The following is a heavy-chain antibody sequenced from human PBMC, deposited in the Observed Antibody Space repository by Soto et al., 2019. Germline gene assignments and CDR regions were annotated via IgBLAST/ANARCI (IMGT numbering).Heavy chain of an antibody. CDR2: IYPSDSRS. J-gene: IGHJ5*02. CDR1: GYTFADYW. V-gene: IGHV5-51*01. Sequence: ESLKVSCESSGYTFADYWIGLVRQVPVGGLEWVAIIYPSDSRSIYSPSFQGQVTISAAKSIMTAYLQWPSLKASDTAMYYCVRGGLVGSNSLTNAWFDHWGPGNLV. D-gene: IGHD2-8*02. CDR3: VRGGLVGSNSLTNAWFDH.